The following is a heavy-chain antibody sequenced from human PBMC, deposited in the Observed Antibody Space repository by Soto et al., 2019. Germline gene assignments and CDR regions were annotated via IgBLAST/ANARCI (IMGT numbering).Heavy chain of an antibody. CDR1: GGSISSYY. V-gene: IGHV4-59*01. Sequence: QVQLQESGPGLVKPSETLSLTCTVSGGSISSYYWSWIRQPPGKGLEWIGYIYYSGSTNYNPSLKSRVTISVDTSKNQFPLKLSSVTAADTAVYYCARDTTRRLDYWGQGTLVTVSS. CDR3: ARDTTRRLDY. CDR2: IYYSGST. D-gene: IGHD1-1*01. J-gene: IGHJ4*02.